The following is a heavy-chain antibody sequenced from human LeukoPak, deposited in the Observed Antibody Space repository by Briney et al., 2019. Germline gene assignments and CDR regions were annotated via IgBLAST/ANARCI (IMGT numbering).Heavy chain of an antibody. CDR2: INQDGSEK. V-gene: IGHV3-7*01. Sequence: PGGSLRLSCAASGFDFSTYWMMWVRQIPGKGLEWVANINQDGSEKYYMDSVKGRFTVSRDTAKNSLYLQMNSLRDEDTAVYYCGTRAYWGQGTLVTVSS. CDR1: GFDFSTYW. CDR3: GTRAY. J-gene: IGHJ4*02.